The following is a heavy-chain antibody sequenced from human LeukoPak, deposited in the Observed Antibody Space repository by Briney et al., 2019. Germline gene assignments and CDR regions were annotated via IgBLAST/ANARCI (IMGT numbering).Heavy chain of an antibody. CDR1: GGTFSSYA. CDR2: IIPIFGTA. D-gene: IGHD5-18*01. V-gene: IGHV1-69*05. CDR3: ASGVGYSSGIYYYYMDV. J-gene: IGHJ6*03. Sequence: ASVKVSCKASGGTFSSYAISWVRQAPGQGLEWMGGIIPIFGTANYAQKFQGRVTITTDESTSTAYMELSSLRSEDTAVYYCASGVGYSSGIYYYYMDVWGKGTTVTVSS.